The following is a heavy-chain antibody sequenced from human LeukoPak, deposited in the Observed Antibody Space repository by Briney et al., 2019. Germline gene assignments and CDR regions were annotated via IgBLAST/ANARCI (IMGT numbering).Heavy chain of an antibody. V-gene: IGHV3-74*01. CDR2: INGDGSST. Sequence: GGSLRLSCAASGFTFSTYWMHWVRQAPGKGLVCVSRINGDGSSTSYADSVKGRVTISRDNAKNTVSLQMNSLRAEDTAVYYCARDRGYCSGVGCYIFDYWGQGTLVTVSS. J-gene: IGHJ4*02. CDR3: ARDRGYCSGVGCYIFDY. D-gene: IGHD2-15*01. CDR1: GFTFSTYW.